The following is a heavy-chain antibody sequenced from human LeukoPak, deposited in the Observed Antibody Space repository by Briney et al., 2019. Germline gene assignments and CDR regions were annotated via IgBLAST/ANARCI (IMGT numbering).Heavy chain of an antibody. CDR1: GFTFSTYW. D-gene: IGHD3-10*01. V-gene: IGHV3-74*01. J-gene: IGHJ6*03. Sequence: GGSLRLSCAASGFTFSTYWMHWVRQAPGKGLGWVSRITSDGSSTSYADSVKGRFTLSRDNAKNTLYLQMHSLRAEDTAVYYCARNFYYGSGSYLYMDVWGEGTTVTVSS. CDR2: ITSDGSST. CDR3: ARNFYYGSGSYLYMDV.